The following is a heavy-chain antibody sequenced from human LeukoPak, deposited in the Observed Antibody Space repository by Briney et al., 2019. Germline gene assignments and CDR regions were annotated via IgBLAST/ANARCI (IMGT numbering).Heavy chain of an antibody. CDR3: ARGLESSGYYSGRKDC. CDR1: GFTFTSSA. V-gene: IGHV1-58*01. D-gene: IGHD3-22*01. J-gene: IGHJ4*02. CDR2: IVVGSGNT. Sequence: VASLKVSCKASGFTFTSSAVQWVRQARGQRLEWIGWIVVGSGNTNYAQKFQERVTITRDMSTSTAYMELSSLRSEDTAVYYCARGLESSGYYSGRKDCWGQGTLVTVSS.